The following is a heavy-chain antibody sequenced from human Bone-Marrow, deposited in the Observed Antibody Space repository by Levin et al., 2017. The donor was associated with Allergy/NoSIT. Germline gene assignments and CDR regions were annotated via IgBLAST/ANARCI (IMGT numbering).Heavy chain of an antibody. Sequence: GASVKVSCKVSGYTLSELSMHWVRQAPGKGLEWMGGFEPDDGATIYARKFRGRVTMTEDTSTDTAYMELSSLRSEDTAVYYCATQGGSRDHYAFDIWGQGTMVTVSS. CDR3: ATQGGSRDHYAFDI. CDR2: FEPDDGAT. D-gene: IGHD1-26*01. V-gene: IGHV1-24*01. J-gene: IGHJ3*02. CDR1: GYTLSELS.